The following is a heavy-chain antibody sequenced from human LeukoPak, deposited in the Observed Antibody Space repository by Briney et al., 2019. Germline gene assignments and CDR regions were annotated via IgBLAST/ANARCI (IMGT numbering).Heavy chain of an antibody. Sequence: GGSLRLSCAASGFTFSSYALTWVRQAPGKGLEWVGRIKSKTDGGTTDYAAPVKGRFTISRDDSKNTLYLQMNSLKTEDTAVYYCTTGCSSGYYPYYYYYMDVWGKGTTVTVSS. D-gene: IGHD3-22*01. CDR1: GFTFSSYA. V-gene: IGHV3-15*01. J-gene: IGHJ6*03. CDR3: TTGCSSGYYPYYYYYMDV. CDR2: IKSKTDGGTT.